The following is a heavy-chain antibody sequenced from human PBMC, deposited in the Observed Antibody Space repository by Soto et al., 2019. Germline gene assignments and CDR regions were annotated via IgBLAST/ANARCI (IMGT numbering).Heavy chain of an antibody. D-gene: IGHD3-22*01. CDR2: IYYSGTT. CDR1: GGSINPYY. Sequence: SDTLSLTCTVSGGSINPYYWGWIRQPPGKGLEWIGNIYYSGTTNYHPSLKSRVTISLDTSKNQFSLKLSSVTAADTAVYYCARLGGYYQAFDSWGQGTLVT. V-gene: IGHV4-59*08. CDR3: ARLGGYYQAFDS. J-gene: IGHJ4*02.